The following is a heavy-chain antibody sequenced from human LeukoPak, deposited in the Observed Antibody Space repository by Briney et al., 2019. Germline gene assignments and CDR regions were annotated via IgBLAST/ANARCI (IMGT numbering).Heavy chain of an antibody. V-gene: IGHV3-53*01. Sequence: PGGSLRLSCAVSGLTFNRNYMSWVRQAPGQGLEWVSVIYDNGYTYYADSVKGRFTISRDDAKSTLYLQMNSLRVEDTAVYYCTRDSYDFDSNGSVDIWGQGTMVTVSS. CDR3: TRDSYDFDSNGSVDI. J-gene: IGHJ3*02. CDR2: IYDNGYT. D-gene: IGHD3-22*01. CDR1: GLTFNRNY.